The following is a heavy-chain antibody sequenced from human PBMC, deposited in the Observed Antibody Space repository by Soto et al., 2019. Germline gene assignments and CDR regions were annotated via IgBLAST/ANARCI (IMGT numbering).Heavy chain of an antibody. CDR1: GYNFTNYD. V-gene: IGHV1-8*01. D-gene: IGHD3-22*01. Sequence: GAAVKVSCKTSGYNFTNYDINCVLQASGQSLEWMGWMNPNSGNTGYAQKFQGRVTLTRNTSISTAYMELSSLRSEDTAVYFCARGPEIVVAINWFDPWGQGTLVTFSS. J-gene: IGHJ5*02. CDR2: MNPNSGNT. CDR3: ARGPEIVVAINWFDP.